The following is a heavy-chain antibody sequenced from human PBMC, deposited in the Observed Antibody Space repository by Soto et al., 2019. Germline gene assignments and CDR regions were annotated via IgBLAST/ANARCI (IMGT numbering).Heavy chain of an antibody. V-gene: IGHV3-23*01. Sequence: GGSLRLSCAASGFTFSSYAMSWVRQAPGKGLEWVSAISGSGGSTYYADSVKGRFTISRDNSKNTLYLQMNSLRAEDTAVYYCAKETYSSSWYTRAGMDVWGQGTTVTVSS. CDR1: GFTFSSYA. J-gene: IGHJ6*02. CDR2: ISGSGGST. CDR3: AKETYSSSWYTRAGMDV. D-gene: IGHD6-13*01.